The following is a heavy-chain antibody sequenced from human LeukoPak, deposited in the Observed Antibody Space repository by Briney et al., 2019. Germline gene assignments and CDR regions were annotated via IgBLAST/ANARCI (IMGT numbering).Heavy chain of an antibody. CDR2: MNPNSGNT. CDR3: ARDPPYSIAVAGNADY. D-gene: IGHD6-13*01. V-gene: IGHV1-8*01. CDR1: GYTFTSYD. J-gene: IGHJ4*02. Sequence: ASVKVSCKASGYTFTSYDINWVRQATGQGLEWMGWMNPNSGNTGYAQKFQGRVTMTRNTSISTAYMELSSLRSEDTAVYYCARDPPYSIAVAGNADYWGQGTLVTVSS.